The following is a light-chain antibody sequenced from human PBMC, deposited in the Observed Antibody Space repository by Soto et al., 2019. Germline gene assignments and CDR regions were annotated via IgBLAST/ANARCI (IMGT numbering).Light chain of an antibody. V-gene: IGKV3-20*01. Sequence: EIVWTQSPGTLSLSPGERATLSCRVSQSVTSTYLAWYQQRPGQTPTLLISDTSIRATGIPDRFSGSGSGTDFTLAISRLEPEDFAVYYCQQYGTSPITFGQGTRLEIK. J-gene: IGKJ5*01. CDR2: DTS. CDR3: QQYGTSPIT. CDR1: QSVTSTY.